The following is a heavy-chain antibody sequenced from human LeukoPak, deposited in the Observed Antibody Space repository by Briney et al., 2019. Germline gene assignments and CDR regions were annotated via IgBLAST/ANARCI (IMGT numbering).Heavy chain of an antibody. J-gene: IGHJ4*02. CDR1: GFSFSSYA. D-gene: IGHD5-18*01. V-gene: IGHV3-30-3*01. CDR3: ARHDVDTAIVDY. Sequence: GGSLRLSCAASGFSFSSYAMHWVRQAPGKGLEWVAVISYDGSNKYYADSVQGRFTISRDNSNNTLYLQLNSLRVEDTAMYYCARHDVDTAIVDYWGQGTLVTVSS. CDR2: ISYDGSNK.